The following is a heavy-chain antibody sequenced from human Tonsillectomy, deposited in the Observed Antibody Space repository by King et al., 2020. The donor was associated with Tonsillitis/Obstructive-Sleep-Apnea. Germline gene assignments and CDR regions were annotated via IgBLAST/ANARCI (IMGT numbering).Heavy chain of an antibody. Sequence: VQLVESGGGLVKPGGSLRLSCAASGFTFSSYSMNWVRQAPGKGLEWVSSISSGSSYIYSADSVKGRFTISRDNAKNSLYLQMNSLRAEDTAVYYCAREDDSGGQFDYWGQGTLVTVSS. CDR1: GFTFSSYS. CDR2: ISSGSSYI. V-gene: IGHV3-21*01. CDR3: AREDDSGGQFDY. J-gene: IGHJ4*02. D-gene: IGHD4-23*01.